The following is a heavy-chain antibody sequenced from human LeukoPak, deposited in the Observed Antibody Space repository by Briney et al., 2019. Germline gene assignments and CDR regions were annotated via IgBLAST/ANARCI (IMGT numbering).Heavy chain of an antibody. CDR2: ISGSGGST. Sequence: GGSLRLSCAASGFTFSDYYMSWIRQAPGKGLEWVSAISGSGGSTYYADSVKGRFTISRDNSKNTLYLQMNSLRAEDTAVYYCAKAGFGYSSGWYFSSGAFDIWGQGTMVTVSS. V-gene: IGHV3-23*01. CDR3: AKAGFGYSSGWYFSSGAFDI. D-gene: IGHD6-19*01. J-gene: IGHJ3*02. CDR1: GFTFSDYY.